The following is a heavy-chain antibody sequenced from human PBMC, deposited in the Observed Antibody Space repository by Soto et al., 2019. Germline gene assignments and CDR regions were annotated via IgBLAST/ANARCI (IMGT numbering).Heavy chain of an antibody. J-gene: IGHJ4*02. D-gene: IGHD1-20*01. CDR1: GFTVSSNC. CDR3: ARGLGREYQDNGGFFHLDY. V-gene: IGHV3-53*01. CDR2: LYPKGRA. Sequence: PGGSLRLSCAASGFTVSSNCLTWVRQAPGKGLEWVSVLYPKGRAFYADSVKGRFTVSTDNSENSVHLQMNTLRAEDTAVYYCARGLGREYQDNGGFFHLDYWGQGTLVTVSS.